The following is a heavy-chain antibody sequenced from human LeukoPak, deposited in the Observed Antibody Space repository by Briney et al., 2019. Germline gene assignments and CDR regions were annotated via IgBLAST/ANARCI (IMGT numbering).Heavy chain of an antibody. V-gene: IGHV4-4*07. CDR2: IDASGGT. CDR3: ARVLELQLYYMDV. CDR1: GGSISSYY. D-gene: IGHD1-7*01. J-gene: IGHJ6*03. Sequence: SETLSLTCTVSGGSISSYYWSWIRQPAGKGLEWIGRIDASGGTNYNPSLKSRLTMSLDTSKNQFSLKLSSVTAADTAVYYCARVLELQLYYMDVWGKGTTVTVSS.